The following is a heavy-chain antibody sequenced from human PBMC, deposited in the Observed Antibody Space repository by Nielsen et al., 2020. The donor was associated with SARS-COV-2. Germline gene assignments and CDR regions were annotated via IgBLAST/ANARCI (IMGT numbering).Heavy chain of an antibody. J-gene: IGHJ4*02. CDR3: AKISGSQRHYFDF. Sequence: GGSLRLSCVASGFNFSSYWMNWVRQTPGKGLEWVANIKQDGNERYYVDSVKGRFTISRDNAKNSVYLQMNSLRAEDTAVYYCAKISGSQRHYFDFWGQGALVTVSS. V-gene: IGHV3-7*05. CDR1: GFNFSSYW. D-gene: IGHD1-26*01. CDR2: IKQDGNER.